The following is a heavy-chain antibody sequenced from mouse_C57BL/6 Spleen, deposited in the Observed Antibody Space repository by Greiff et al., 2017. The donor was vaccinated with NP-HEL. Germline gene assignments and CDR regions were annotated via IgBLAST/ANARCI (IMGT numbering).Heavy chain of an antibody. Sequence: VQLQQSGAELVRPGASVKLSCKASGYTFTDYYINWVKQRPGQGLEWIARIYPGSGNNYYNEKFKGTATLTAEKSSSTAYMQLSSLTSEDSAVYFCARGDGYPSWGQGTTLTVSS. CDR2: IYPGSGNN. J-gene: IGHJ2*01. D-gene: IGHD2-3*01. CDR1: GYTFTDYY. V-gene: IGHV1-76*01. CDR3: ARGDGYPS.